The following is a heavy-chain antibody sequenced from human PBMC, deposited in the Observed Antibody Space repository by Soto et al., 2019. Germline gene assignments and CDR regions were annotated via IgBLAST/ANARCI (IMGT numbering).Heavy chain of an antibody. V-gene: IGHV3-9*01. Sequence: GGSLRLSCAASGFTFDDYAMHWVRQAPGKGLEWVSGISWNSGSIGYADSVKGRFTISRDNAKNSLYLQMNSLRAEDTALYYCAKARIAAAGFYYYYGMDVWGQGTTVTVSS. J-gene: IGHJ6*02. CDR1: GFTFDDYA. CDR3: AKARIAAAGFYYYYGMDV. CDR2: ISWNSGSI. D-gene: IGHD6-13*01.